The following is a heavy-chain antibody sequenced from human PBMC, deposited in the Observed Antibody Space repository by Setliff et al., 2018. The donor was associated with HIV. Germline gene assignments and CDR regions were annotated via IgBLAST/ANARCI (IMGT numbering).Heavy chain of an antibody. CDR3: ARRRADYDSSGHYREDFDY. D-gene: IGHD3-22*01. CDR1: GDSISSSSCY. V-gene: IGHV4-39*01. Sequence: SLTCTVSGDSISSSSCYWAWIRQPPGKGLEWIGNIYYSGTTFYNPSLKSRVTVSVDTSKNQFSLRLNSVTAADTAVYYCARRRADYDSSGHYREDFDYWGQGTLVTVSS. J-gene: IGHJ4*02. CDR2: IYYSGTT.